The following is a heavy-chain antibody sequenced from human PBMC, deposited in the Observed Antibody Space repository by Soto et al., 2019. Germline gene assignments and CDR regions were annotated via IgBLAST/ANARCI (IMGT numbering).Heavy chain of an antibody. CDR1: GGSITSYH. CDR2: TAYTGNT. V-gene: IGHV4-59*12. CDR3: ARERAAPSWIDP. Sequence: SETLSLTCVVSGGSITSYHWSWIRQFPGKGLEWIAYTAYTGNTNYNPFLKSRVTISMDTSKNQFSLSLASVTAADTGIYYCARERAAPSWIDPWGQGILVTVSS. D-gene: IGHD6-6*01. J-gene: IGHJ5*02.